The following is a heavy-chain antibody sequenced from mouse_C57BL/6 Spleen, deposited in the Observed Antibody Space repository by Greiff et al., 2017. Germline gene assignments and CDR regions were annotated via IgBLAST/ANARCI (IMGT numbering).Heavy chain of an antibody. D-gene: IGHD2-4*01. Sequence: QVQLQQPGTELVKPGASVKLSCKASGYTFTSYWMHWVKQRPGQGLEWIGNINPSNGGTNYNEKFKSKATLTVDKSSSTADMQLSSLTSEDSAVYYCARPLYYDYDRRFAYWGQGTLVTVSA. CDR2: INPSNGGT. V-gene: IGHV1-53*01. CDR1: GYTFTSYW. J-gene: IGHJ3*01. CDR3: ARPLYYDYDRRFAY.